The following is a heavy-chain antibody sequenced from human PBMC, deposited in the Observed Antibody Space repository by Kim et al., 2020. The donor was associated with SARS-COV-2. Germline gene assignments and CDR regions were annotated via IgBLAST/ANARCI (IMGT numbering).Heavy chain of an antibody. CDR3: ARDLPQYDYKDYYGMDV. CDR1: GYTFTSYG. Sequence: ASVKVSCKASGYTFTSYGISWVRQAPGQGLEWMGWISAYNGNTNYAQKLQGRVTMTTDTSTSTAYMELRSLRSDDTAVYYCARDLPQYDYKDYYGMDVWGQGTTVTVSS. D-gene: IGHD4-4*01. J-gene: IGHJ6*02. CDR2: ISAYNGNT. V-gene: IGHV1-18*01.